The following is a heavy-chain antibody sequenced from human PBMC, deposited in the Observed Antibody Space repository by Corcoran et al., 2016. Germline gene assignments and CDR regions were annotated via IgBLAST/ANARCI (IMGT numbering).Heavy chain of an antibody. CDR3: AKISNGSRLLWFGGAFDI. CDR1: GFTFSSYG. J-gene: IGHJ3*02. Sequence: QVQLVESGGGVVQPGRSLRLSCAASGFTFSSYGMHWVRQAPGKGLEWVAGISYDGSNKYYADSVKGRFTISRDNSKNTLYLQMNSLSAEDTAVYYWAKISNGSRLLWFGGAFDIWGQGTMVTVSS. D-gene: IGHD3-10*01. V-gene: IGHV3-30*18. CDR2: ISYDGSNK.